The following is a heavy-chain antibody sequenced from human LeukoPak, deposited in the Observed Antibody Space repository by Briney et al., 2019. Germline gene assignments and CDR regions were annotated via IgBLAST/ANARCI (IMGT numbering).Heavy chain of an antibody. Sequence: PGRSLRLSCAASGFTFSTYSMNWVRQAPGKGLEWVSYISGSSGNIDYADSVKGRFTVSRDNAENSLYLQMNSLRDEDTAVYYCARDLNWAFDYWGQGTLVTVSS. CDR1: GFTFSTYS. CDR2: ISGSSGNI. CDR3: ARDLNWAFDY. V-gene: IGHV3-48*02. D-gene: IGHD7-27*01. J-gene: IGHJ4*02.